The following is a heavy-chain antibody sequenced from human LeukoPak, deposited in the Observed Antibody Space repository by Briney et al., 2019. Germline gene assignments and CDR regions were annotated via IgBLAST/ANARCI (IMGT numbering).Heavy chain of an antibody. J-gene: IGHJ5*02. Sequence: GASVKVSCKASGYTFTGYYMHWVRQAPGQGLEWMGWINTNTGNPTYDQGFTGRFVFSLDTSVSTAYLQISSLKAEDTAVYYCARDFYYYDSSGYRVSWFDPWGQGTLVTVSS. V-gene: IGHV7-4-1*02. CDR1: GYTFTGYY. CDR2: INTNTGNP. CDR3: ARDFYYYDSSGYRVSWFDP. D-gene: IGHD3-22*01.